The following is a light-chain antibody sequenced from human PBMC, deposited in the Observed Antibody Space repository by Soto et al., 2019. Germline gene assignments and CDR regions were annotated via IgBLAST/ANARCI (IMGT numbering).Light chain of an antibody. V-gene: IGKV1-27*01. Sequence: DIQMTQSPTSLSASVGDRVTITCRASQDIRNFVAWYQQKPGKAPKLLIYAASTLQSGVPSRFSGSGSGTDFTLTINSLRSEDVATYSCQKYSSVPVFGPGTKVEIK. CDR2: AAS. CDR3: QKYSSVPV. J-gene: IGKJ3*01. CDR1: QDIRNF.